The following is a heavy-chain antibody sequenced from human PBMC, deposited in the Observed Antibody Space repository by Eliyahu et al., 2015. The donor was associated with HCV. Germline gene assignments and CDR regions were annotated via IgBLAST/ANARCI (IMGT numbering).Heavy chain of an antibody. CDR3: AKGAADEKVDWFDP. D-gene: IGHD5-24*01. J-gene: IGHJ5*02. Sequence: EVQLLESGGGLVQPGGSLRLSCAAXGFTFSSDCMMWVRQAPGKGLEGVASVTASRSLTFYADSVKGRFTASRDNYKSIVYLQMHSLTAEDTAIYYCAKGAADEKVDWFDPWGQGTLVTVSS. CDR1: GFTFSSDC. CDR2: VTASRSLT. V-gene: IGHV3-23*01.